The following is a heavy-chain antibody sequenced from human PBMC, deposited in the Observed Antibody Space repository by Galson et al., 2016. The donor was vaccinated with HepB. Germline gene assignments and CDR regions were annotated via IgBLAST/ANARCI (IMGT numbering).Heavy chain of an antibody. CDR1: GGSISTYY. Sequence: TLSLTCTVSGGSISTYYWSWIRQPPGKGLEWIGYIYYRGSTKYSPSIESRVTISVDTPKNQFSLKLTSASAADTAVYYCARDRGGTYGKSFESWGQGTLVAVSS. V-gene: IGHV4-59*01. CDR2: IYYRGST. J-gene: IGHJ5*01. CDR3: ARDRGGTYGKSFES. D-gene: IGHD1-26*01.